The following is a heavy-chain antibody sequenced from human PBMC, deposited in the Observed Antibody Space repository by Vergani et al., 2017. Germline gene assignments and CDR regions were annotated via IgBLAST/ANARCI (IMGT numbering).Heavy chain of an antibody. D-gene: IGHD3-10*01. J-gene: IGHJ5*01. CDR3: GVIMVRSPRPDNWFDS. CDR2: MFHTGEA. Sequence: QIQLQESGPGLVKPSETLSLTCSVSGYSLSRGFYWAWIRQTPEKGLEWIGGMFHTGEASNSPSLQSRVSFSMDTSKNQFSLQLTSVTAAETAVYFCGVIMVRSPRPDNWFDSWGRGTLVTVSS. CDR1: GYSLSRGFY. V-gene: IGHV4-38-2*02.